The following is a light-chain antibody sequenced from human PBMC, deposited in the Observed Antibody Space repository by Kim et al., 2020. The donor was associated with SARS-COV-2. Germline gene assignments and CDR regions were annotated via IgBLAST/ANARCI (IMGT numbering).Light chain of an antibody. V-gene: IGKV3-11*01. CDR3: QQRRDWYT. CDR1: QSVSSF. Sequence: LSLCPGDRATLSCRASQSVSSFLAWYQYKPGQAPRLHISDASKRATDISARFSGSGSGTDFTLTIDSLEPEDSAIYYCQQRRDWYTFGQGTKLEI. J-gene: IGKJ2*01. CDR2: DAS.